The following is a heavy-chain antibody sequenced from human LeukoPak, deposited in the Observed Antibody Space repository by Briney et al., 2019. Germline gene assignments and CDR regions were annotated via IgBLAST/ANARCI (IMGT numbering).Heavy chain of an antibody. D-gene: IGHD3-9*01. CDR2: IFPILSIA. V-gene: IGHV1-69*04. J-gene: IGHJ5*02. CDR3: AINSMDYDILTGYSNWFDP. Sequence: SVKVSCKASGGTFSSYAINWVRQAPGQGLEWMGRIFPILSIANYTQKFQGRVTIPADKSTSTASMELNSLRSEDTAVYYCAINSMDYDILTGYSNWFDPWGQGTLVTVSS. CDR1: GGTFSSYA.